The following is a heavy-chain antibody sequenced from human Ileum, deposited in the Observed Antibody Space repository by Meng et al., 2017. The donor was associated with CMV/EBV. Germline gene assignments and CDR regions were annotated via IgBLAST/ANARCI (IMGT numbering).Heavy chain of an antibody. J-gene: IGHJ4*01. D-gene: IGHD3-10*01. V-gene: IGHV3-53*01. Sequence: ASGFTVSSNYMSWVRRAPGKGLEWVSVIYSGGSTYYADSLKGRFTISRDNSKNTLYLQMNSLRAEDTAVYYCARDTMYGTGSWPDFWGQGTLVTVSS. CDR3: ARDTMYGTGSWPDF. CDR1: GFTVSSNY. CDR2: IYSGGST.